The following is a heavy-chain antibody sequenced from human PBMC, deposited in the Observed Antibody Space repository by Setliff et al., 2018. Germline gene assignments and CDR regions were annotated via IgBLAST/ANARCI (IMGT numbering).Heavy chain of an antibody. D-gene: IGHD1-1*01. V-gene: IGHV3-30*07. CDR1: GFTFSSCA. CDR3: ARDYNWGGI. CDR2: ISYDGINN. Sequence: PGGSLRLSCAASGFTFSSCAMHWVRQAPGKGLEWVAVISYDGINNYYADSVKGRLTISRDNSKNTLYLQMNNLKAEDTAVYYCARDYNWGGIWGQGTMVTVSS. J-gene: IGHJ3*02.